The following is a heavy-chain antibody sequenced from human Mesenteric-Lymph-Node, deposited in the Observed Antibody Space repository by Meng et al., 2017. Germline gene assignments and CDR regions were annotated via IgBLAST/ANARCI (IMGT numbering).Heavy chain of an antibody. CDR1: GFSFSSHA. J-gene: IGHJ4*02. Sequence: QVQLVESGGGVVQPGRSLRLSCAASGFSFSSHAMDWVRQAPGRGLERVAFISYDGSEKYYLDSVKGRFTISRDNSNNTLCLQMNSLRVDDTAIYYCARGLRQLGYCGQGALVTVSS. D-gene: IGHD3-10*01. V-gene: IGHV3-30-3*01. CDR2: ISYDGSEK. CDR3: ARGLRQLGY.